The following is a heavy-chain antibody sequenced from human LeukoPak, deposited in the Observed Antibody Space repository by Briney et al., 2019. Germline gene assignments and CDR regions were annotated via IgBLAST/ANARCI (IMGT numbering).Heavy chain of an antibody. Sequence: ASVKVSCKASGGTFSSYAISWVRQAPGQGLEWMGGIIPIFGTANYAQKFQGRVTITADKSTSTAYMELSSLRSEDTAVYYCARDWGYQLIAYWGQGTLVTVSS. D-gene: IGHD2-2*01. CDR3: ARDWGYQLIAY. CDR2: IIPIFGTA. J-gene: IGHJ4*02. V-gene: IGHV1-69*06. CDR1: GGTFSSYA.